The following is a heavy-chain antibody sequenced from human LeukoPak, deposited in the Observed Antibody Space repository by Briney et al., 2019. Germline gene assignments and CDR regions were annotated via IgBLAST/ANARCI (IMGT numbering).Heavy chain of an antibody. CDR3: ARDPPYCSSTSCLFWFDP. Sequence: PSETLPLTCTVSGGSISSYYWSWIRQPAGKGLEWIGRIYTSGSTNYNPSLKSRVTMSVDTSKNQFSLKLSSVTAADTAVYYCARDPPYCSSTSCLFWFDPWGQGALVTVSS. V-gene: IGHV4-4*07. D-gene: IGHD2-2*01. J-gene: IGHJ5*01. CDR2: IYTSGST. CDR1: GGSISSYY.